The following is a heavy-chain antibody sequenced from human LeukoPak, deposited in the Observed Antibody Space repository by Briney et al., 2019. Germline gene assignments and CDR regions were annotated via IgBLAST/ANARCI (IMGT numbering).Heavy chain of an antibody. Sequence: ASETLSLTCTFSGGSISSYYWSWIRQPAGKGLEWIGRIHTSGSTNYNPSLKSRVTMSVDTSKNQFSLKLSSVTAVDTAVYYCARAGYCSSTSCYYFDYWGQGTLVTVSS. CDR1: GGSISSYY. V-gene: IGHV4-4*07. D-gene: IGHD2-2*01. CDR3: ARAGYCSSTSCYYFDY. J-gene: IGHJ4*02. CDR2: IHTSGST.